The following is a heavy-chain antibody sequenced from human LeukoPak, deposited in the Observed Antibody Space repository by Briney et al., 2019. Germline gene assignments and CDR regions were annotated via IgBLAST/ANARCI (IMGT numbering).Heavy chain of an antibody. CDR1: GFTFDDYA. J-gene: IGHJ4*02. CDR2: ISWNSGSI. V-gene: IGHV3-9*01. Sequence: GRSLRLSCAASGFTFDDYAMHWVRQAPGKGLEWVSGISWNSGSIGYADSVKGRFTISRDNAKNSLYLQMNSLRAEDTALYYCAKGRLTTVLYYSDYWGQGTLVTVSS. CDR3: AKGRLTTVLYYSDY. D-gene: IGHD4-17*01.